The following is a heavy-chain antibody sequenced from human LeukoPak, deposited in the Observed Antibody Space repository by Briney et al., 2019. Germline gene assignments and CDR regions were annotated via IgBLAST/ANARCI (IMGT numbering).Heavy chain of an antibody. CDR3: AREITMVRGVILKNYGMDV. V-gene: IGHV3-74*01. Sequence: PGGSLRLSCAASGFTFSSYWMHWVRQAPGKGLVWVSRINSDGSSTSYADSVKGRFTISRDNAKNTLYLQMNSLRAEDTAVYYCAREITMVRGVILKNYGMDVWGKGTTVTVSS. CDR1: GFTFSSYW. CDR2: INSDGSST. J-gene: IGHJ6*04. D-gene: IGHD3-10*01.